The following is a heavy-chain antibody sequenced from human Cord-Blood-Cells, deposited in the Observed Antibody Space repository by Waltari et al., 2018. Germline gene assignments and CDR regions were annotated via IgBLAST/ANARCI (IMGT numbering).Heavy chain of an antibody. Sequence: QVQLQQWGAGLLKPSETLSLTCAVSGGSFSGYYWSWIRQPPGKGLEWIGEINHSGSTNYNPALKSRVTISVDTSKNQFSLKLSSVTAADTAVYYCARGLGFLEWLYYYYYMDVWGKGTTVTVSS. J-gene: IGHJ6*03. D-gene: IGHD3-3*01. V-gene: IGHV4-34*01. CDR2: INHSGST. CDR1: GGSFSGYY. CDR3: ARGLGFLEWLYYYYYMDV.